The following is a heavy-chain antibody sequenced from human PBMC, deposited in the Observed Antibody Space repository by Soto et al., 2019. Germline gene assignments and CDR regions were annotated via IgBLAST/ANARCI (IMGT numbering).Heavy chain of an antibody. Sequence: SVKVSCKASGGTFSSYAISRVRQAPGQGLEWMGGIIPIFGTANYAQKFQGRVTITADESTSTAYMELSSLRSEDTAVYYCARDQDSSSSVFYYGMDVWGQGTTVTVSS. D-gene: IGHD6-6*01. J-gene: IGHJ6*02. CDR3: ARDQDSSSSVFYYGMDV. CDR2: IIPIFGTA. CDR1: GGTFSSYA. V-gene: IGHV1-69*13.